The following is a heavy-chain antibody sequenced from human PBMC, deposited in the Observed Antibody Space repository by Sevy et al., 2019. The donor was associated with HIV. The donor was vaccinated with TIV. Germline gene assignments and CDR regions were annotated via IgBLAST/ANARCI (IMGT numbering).Heavy chain of an antibody. CDR2: TRNKADSYTT. V-gene: IGHV3-72*01. CDR1: GFTFSDHY. Sequence: GGSLRLSCAASGFTFSDHYMEWVRQAPGKGLEWVGRTRNKADSYTTEYAATVRGRFTNPREDSKNSLYLQMNSLKTEDTAVYYCATHAGIAAAGRVFDYWGQGTLVTVSS. J-gene: IGHJ4*02. CDR3: ATHAGIAAAGRVFDY. D-gene: IGHD6-13*01.